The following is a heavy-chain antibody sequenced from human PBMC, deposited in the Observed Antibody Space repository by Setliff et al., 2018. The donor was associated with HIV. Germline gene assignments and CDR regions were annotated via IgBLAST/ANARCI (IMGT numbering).Heavy chain of an antibody. CDR1: GGSFSAYY. J-gene: IGHJ6*03. D-gene: IGHD6-6*01. V-gene: IGHV4-34*09. CDR3: ARGGSSSRYYYYYMDV. Sequence: SETLSLTCAVYGGSFSAYYWTWIRQPPGKGLEWIGYIYYSGSTYYNPSLKSRVTISVDTSKKKFSLKLSSVTAADTAVFYCARGGSSSRYYYYYMDVWGKGTTVTVSS. CDR2: IYYSGST.